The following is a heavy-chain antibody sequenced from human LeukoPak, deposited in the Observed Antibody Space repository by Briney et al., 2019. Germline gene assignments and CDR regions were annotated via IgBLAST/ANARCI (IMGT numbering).Heavy chain of an antibody. D-gene: IGHD2-2*02. CDR1: GYTFTGHY. V-gene: IGHV1-2*02. J-gene: IGHJ4*02. CDR2: INPNSGGT. CDR3: ASADDTSCYTD. Sequence: AAVNVSCKASGYTFTGHYMHWLRQPPGQGLECMGLINPNSGGTNYAQNFQGRVTLTRDTSISTAYMELSRLRSDDTAVYYCASADDTSCYTDWGQGTLVTVSS.